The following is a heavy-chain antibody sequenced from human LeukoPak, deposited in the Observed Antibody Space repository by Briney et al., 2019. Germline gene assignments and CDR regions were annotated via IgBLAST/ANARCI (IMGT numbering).Heavy chain of an antibody. D-gene: IGHD5-18*01. V-gene: IGHV4-59*12. Sequence: SETLSLTCTVSGGSISSYYWSWIRQPPGEGLEWIGYIYYSGSTNYNPSLKSRVTISVDTSKNQFSLKLSSVTAADTAVYYCARGGGYIYGHLNWFDPWGQGTLVTVSS. CDR1: GGSISSYY. J-gene: IGHJ5*02. CDR3: ARGGGYIYGHLNWFDP. CDR2: IYYSGST.